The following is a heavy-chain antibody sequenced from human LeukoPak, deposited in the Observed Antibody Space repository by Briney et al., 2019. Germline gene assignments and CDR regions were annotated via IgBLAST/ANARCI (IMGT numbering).Heavy chain of an antibody. V-gene: IGHV3-49*04. J-gene: IGHJ3*02. CDR2: IRSKAYGGTT. CDR1: GFTFGDYA. Sequence: GGSLRLSCTASGFTFGDYAMSWVRQAPGKGLEWVGFIRSKAYGGTTEYAASVKGRFTISRDDSKSIAYLQMNSLKTEDTAVYYCTRLPTACDAFDIWGQGTMVTVSS. D-gene: IGHD4-17*01. CDR3: TRLPTACDAFDI.